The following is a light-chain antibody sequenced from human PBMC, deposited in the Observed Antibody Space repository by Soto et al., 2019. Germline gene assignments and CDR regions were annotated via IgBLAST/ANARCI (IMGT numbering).Light chain of an antibody. J-gene: IGLJ1*01. CDR2: DVT. Sequence: QSALTQPASVSGSPGQSITISCTGTSSDVGGYNYVSWYQQHPGKAPKLMIYDVTNRPSGVSNRFSGSKSDNTASLTISGLQAEDEADYYCTSYPTSSTPYVFGTGTKLTVL. CDR1: SSDVGGYNY. V-gene: IGLV2-14*03. CDR3: TSYPTSSTPYV.